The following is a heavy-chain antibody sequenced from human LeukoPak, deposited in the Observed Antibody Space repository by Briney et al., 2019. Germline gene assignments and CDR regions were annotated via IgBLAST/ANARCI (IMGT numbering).Heavy chain of an antibody. J-gene: IGHJ4*02. V-gene: IGHV3-74*01. CDR3: VSLWGSTIDY. CDR2: ISSDGSTT. CDR1: GFTFSSYW. Sequence: GGSLRLSCTASGFTFSSYWMHWVRQAPGKGLVWVSRISSDGSTTSYADSVKGRFTISRDNAKNTLYLQMNSLRAEDTAVYYCVSLWGSTIDYGGRGPLVPVP. D-gene: IGHD3-16*01.